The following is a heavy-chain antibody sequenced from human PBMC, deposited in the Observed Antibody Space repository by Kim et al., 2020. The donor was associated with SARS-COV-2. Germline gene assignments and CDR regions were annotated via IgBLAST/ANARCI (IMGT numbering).Heavy chain of an antibody. J-gene: IGHJ4*02. CDR2: IRTNGGST. V-gene: IGHV3-64D*06. CDR3: VKDLGDY. CDR1: GFTFSNYP. Sequence: GGSLRLSCSASGFTFSNYPMHWVRQAPGKGLEYVSSIRTNGGSTNYADSVKVRFTISRDNSKNTLYLQMSSLRTEDTAVYFCVKDLGDYWGQGTLVTVSS.